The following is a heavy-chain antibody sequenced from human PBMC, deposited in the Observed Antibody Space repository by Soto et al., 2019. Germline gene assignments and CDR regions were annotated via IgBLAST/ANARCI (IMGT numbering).Heavy chain of an antibody. J-gene: IGHJ4*02. V-gene: IGHV4-39*01. Sequence: SDTLSLTCTVSGCTYNINGNNCYMAWIRQPPGKWLEWIGSIDNGGNTHYNAPLKSRVIISEDTSKNQFSPSLNSVTAADTAVYYCVKRSLLMAPTWGQGIQVTVS. CDR1: GCTYNINGNN. CDR2: IDNGGNT. CDR3: VKRSLLMAPT. D-gene: IGHD1-26*01.